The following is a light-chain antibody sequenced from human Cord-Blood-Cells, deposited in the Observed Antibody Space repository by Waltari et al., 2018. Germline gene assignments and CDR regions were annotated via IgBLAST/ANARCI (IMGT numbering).Light chain of an antibody. CDR3: RQALQTPLT. Sequence: EIVMAQSPLSLPVTPGEPASISCRPSQSLLHSNGYNFLDWHLQKPGPSPHLLIYSGSKRASGVSDRFTGSESGADFKLNISRVEAEDVGVYYCRQALQTPLTFGAGTKVEI. CDR2: SGS. V-gene: IGKV2-28*01. CDR1: QSLLHSNGYNF. J-gene: IGKJ4*02.